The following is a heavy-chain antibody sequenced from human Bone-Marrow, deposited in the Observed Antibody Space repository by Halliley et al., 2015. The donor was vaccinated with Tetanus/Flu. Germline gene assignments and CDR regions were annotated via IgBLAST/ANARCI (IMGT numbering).Heavy chain of an antibody. CDR3: ARTDYGSGTPFFDF. CDR2: IFPDDSDI. CDR1: GYSFSSYW. J-gene: IGHJ4*02. V-gene: IGHV5-51*01. D-gene: IGHD3-10*01. Sequence: QLVQSGAEVKKPGESLKISCKGSGYSFSSYWIGWVRQMSGKGLEWMGIIFPDDSDIRYSPSFQGQVTISADKSISTAYLQWSSLKASDPAIYYCARTDYGSGTPFFDFWGQGSLVTVSS.